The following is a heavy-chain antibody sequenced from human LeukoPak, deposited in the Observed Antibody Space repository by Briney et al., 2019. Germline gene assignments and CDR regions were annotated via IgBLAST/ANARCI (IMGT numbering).Heavy chain of an antibody. CDR1: GFTFSSYA. CDR3: AKMLWFGEYNWFDP. J-gene: IGHJ5*02. V-gene: IGHV3-23*01. CDR2: ISGSGGST. D-gene: IGHD3-10*01. Sequence: GGSLRLSCAASGFTFSSYAMSWVRQAPGKGLEWVSAISGSGGSTYYADSAKGRFTISRDNSKNTLYLQMNSLRAEDTAVYYCAKMLWFGEYNWFDPWGQGTLVTVSS.